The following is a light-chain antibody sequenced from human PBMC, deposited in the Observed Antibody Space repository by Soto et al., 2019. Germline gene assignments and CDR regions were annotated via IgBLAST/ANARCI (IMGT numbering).Light chain of an antibody. CDR3: HSYGGSSNV. J-gene: IGLJ1*01. CDR2: EVN. Sequence: QSALTQPPSASGSPGQSVAISCTGTSSDVGGYNYVSWYQQHPGKAPKLMIYEVNTRPSGVPDRFSGSKSGNTASLTVSALQAEDGAEYYGHSYGGSSNVFGTG. V-gene: IGLV2-8*01. CDR1: SSDVGGYNY.